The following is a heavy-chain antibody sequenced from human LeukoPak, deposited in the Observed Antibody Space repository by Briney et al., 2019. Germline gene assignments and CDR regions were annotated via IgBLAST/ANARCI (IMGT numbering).Heavy chain of an antibody. CDR1: GYTFTSYY. Sequence: ASVSVSCKASGYTFTSYYMHWVRQAPGQGLEWMGIINPSGGSTSYAQKFQGKVTMTRDTSTSTVYMELSSLRSEDTAVYYCARDGVGATDYWGQGTLVTVCS. D-gene: IGHD1-26*01. CDR2: INPSGGST. J-gene: IGHJ4*02. V-gene: IGHV1-46*01. CDR3: ARDGVGATDY.